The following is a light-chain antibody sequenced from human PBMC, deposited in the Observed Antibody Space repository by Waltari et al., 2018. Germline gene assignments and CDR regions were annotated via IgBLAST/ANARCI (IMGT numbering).Light chain of an antibody. Sequence: DIVMTQSPDSLAVSLGERATINCKSSQSVLYSSNNKNNLAWYQQKPGQPPKLLIYWASTRESGVPDRFSGSGSGTDFTLTISSLQAEDVAVYHCQQYYSTPPTFGQGTKEEIK. CDR3: QQYYSTPPT. J-gene: IGKJ1*01. CDR2: WAS. CDR1: QSVLYSSNNKNN. V-gene: IGKV4-1*01.